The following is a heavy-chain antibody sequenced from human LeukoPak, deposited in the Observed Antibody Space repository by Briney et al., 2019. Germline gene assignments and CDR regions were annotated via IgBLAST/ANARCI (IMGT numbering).Heavy chain of an antibody. V-gene: IGHV4-31*03. J-gene: IGHJ4*02. CDR2: IYYSGST. Sequence: SQTLSLTCTVSGGSFSSGGYYWNWLRQHPGKGLEWIGYIYYSGSTYYNPSLKSRVTISVDTSKNQFSLKLSSVTAADTAVYYCAKGIDGDYFDYWGQGTLVTVSS. CDR3: AKGIDGDYFDY. D-gene: IGHD2-21*01. CDR1: GGSFSSGGYY.